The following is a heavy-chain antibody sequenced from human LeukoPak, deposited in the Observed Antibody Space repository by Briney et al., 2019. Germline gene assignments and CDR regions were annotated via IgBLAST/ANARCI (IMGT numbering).Heavy chain of an antibody. CDR1: GGTFSSYA. CDR3: ARGGSYYALRFDY. CDR2: IIPIFGTA. V-gene: IGHV1-69*05. J-gene: IGHJ4*02. D-gene: IGHD1-26*01. Sequence: ASVKVSCKASGGTFSSYAISWVRQAPGQGLEWMGGIIPIFGTANYAQKFQGRVTITTDESTSTAYMELSSLRSGDTAVHYCARGGSYYALRFDYWGQGTLVTVTS.